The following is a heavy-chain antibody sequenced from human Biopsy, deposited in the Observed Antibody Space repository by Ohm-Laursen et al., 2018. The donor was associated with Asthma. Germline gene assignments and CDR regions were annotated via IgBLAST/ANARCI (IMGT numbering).Heavy chain of an antibody. CDR2: IYSGGTS. CDR3: AKDWKSLYVQYFFEY. D-gene: IGHD5/OR15-5a*01. CDR1: GFAVSRDH. V-gene: IGHV3-53*01. J-gene: IGHJ4*02. Sequence: GSLRLSCAASGFAVSRDHMFWVRQAPGKGLEWVSVIYSGGTSHTEDSVKGRFTISRDNSKNTIYLQLNSLRAEDTAVYYCAKDWKSLYVQYFFEYWGQGTLVTVSS.